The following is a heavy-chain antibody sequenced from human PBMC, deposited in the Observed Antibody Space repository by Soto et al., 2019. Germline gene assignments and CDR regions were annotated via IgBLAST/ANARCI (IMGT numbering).Heavy chain of an antibody. CDR3: ARGSRVGSRSTFAP. D-gene: IGHD1-26*01. J-gene: IGHJ5*02. Sequence: SETVSLTCNVSGGSVSGYHWSWIRQPPGKGLEWIGYIYYSGSTYYNPSLKSRVTISVDTSKNQFSLKLSSVTAADTAVYYCARGSRVGSRSTFAPSGQGTLVTVSA. V-gene: IGHV4-30-4*01. CDR2: IYYSGST. CDR1: GGSVSGYH.